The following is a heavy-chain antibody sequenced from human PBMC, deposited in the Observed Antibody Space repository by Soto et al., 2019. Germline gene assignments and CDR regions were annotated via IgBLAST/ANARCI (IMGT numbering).Heavy chain of an antibody. CDR3: TREHYDFWSGYDAEIDY. D-gene: IGHD3-3*01. Sequence: QVQLQESGPGLVKPSETLSLTCPVSGGSISSYYWSWIRQPPGKGLEWIGYIYYSGGTNHNPSLESRFTITADASKNQLTLKLSSVTAADTAVYYCTREHYDFWSGYDAEIDYWGQGTLVTVSS. CDR1: GGSISSYY. V-gene: IGHV4-59*08. J-gene: IGHJ4*02. CDR2: IYYSGGT.